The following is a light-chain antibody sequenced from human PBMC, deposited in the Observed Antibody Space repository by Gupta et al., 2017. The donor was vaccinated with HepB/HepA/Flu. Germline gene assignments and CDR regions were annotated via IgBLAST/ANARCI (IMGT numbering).Light chain of an antibody. CDR3: LLQYVESRV. CDR2: NTV. Sequence: GTVILTCGSSTGPVTTAHYPYCFQLKPGQAPRALIYNTVYTQSWIAARFSGSLLGGKAALTISSAQPEDEADYFCLLQYVESRVFGGGTKLTVL. J-gene: IGLJ2*01. V-gene: IGLV7-46*01. CDR1: TGPVTTAHY.